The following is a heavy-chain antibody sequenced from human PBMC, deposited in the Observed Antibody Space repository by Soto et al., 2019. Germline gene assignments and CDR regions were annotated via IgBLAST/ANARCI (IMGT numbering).Heavy chain of an antibody. CDR1: GFSFSRYC. V-gene: IGHV3-7*04. Sequence: EVQLVESGGHLVQSGGSQRLSCTASGFSFSRYCMTWVRQAPGKGLEWVANINRDGSEEVYVDSVKGRFTISRDNAKNTLYLQMNSLRVEDSAVYYCARDPYDNGAYGAFDVWGQGTMVTVSS. J-gene: IGHJ3*01. CDR2: INRDGSEE. CDR3: ARDPYDNGAYGAFDV. D-gene: IGHD3-22*01.